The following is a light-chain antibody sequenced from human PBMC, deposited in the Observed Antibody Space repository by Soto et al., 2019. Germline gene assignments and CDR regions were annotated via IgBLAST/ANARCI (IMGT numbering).Light chain of an antibody. J-gene: IGLJ1*01. CDR3: SSYTNINTRACV. V-gene: IGLV2-14*01. Sequence: QSALTQAASVSGSPGQSITISCTGTSGAIGSYNRVSWYQQHPGKAPKLIIYEVTDRPSGVSNRFSGSKSGNTASLTISGLQAEDEAEYYCSSYTNINTRACVFGTGTKVTVL. CDR2: EVT. CDR1: SGAIGSYNR.